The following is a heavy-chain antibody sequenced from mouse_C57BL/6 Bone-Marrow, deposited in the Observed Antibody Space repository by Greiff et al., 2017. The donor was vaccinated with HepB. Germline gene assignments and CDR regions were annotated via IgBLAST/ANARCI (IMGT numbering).Heavy chain of an antibody. V-gene: IGHV1-50*01. CDR2: IYPSDSYT. D-gene: IGHD1-1*01. J-gene: IGHJ4*01. CDR3: ATYGSDYYAMDY. Sequence: QVQLQQPGAELVKPGASVKLSCKASGYTFTSYWMQWVKQRPGQGLEWIGEIYPSDSYTNYNQKFKGKATLTVDTSSSTAYMQLSSLTSDDSAVYYCATYGSDYYAMDYWGQGTSVTVSS. CDR1: GYTFTSYW.